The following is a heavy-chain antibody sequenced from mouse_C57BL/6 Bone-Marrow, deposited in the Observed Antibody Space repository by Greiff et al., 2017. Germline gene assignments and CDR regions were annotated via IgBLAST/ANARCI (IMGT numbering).Heavy chain of an antibody. V-gene: IGHV1-85*01. D-gene: IGHD2-4*01. Sequence: VKLQESGPELVKPGASVKLSCKASGYTFTSYDINWVKQRPGQGLEWIGWIYPRDGSTKYNEKFKGKATLTVDTSSSTAYMELHSLTSEDSAVYFCARGSLYYEYGFYAMDYWGQGTSVTVSS. CDR3: ARGSLYYEYGFYAMDY. CDR2: IYPRDGST. CDR1: GYTFTSYD. J-gene: IGHJ4*01.